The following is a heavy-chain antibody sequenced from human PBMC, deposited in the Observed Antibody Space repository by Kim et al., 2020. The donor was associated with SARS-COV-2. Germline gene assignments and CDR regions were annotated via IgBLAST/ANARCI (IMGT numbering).Heavy chain of an antibody. J-gene: IGHJ5*02. CDR2: INHSGST. D-gene: IGHD3-10*01. Sequence: SETLSLTCAVYGGSFSGYYWSWIRQPPGKGLEWIGEINHSGSTNYNPSLKSRVTISVDTSKNQFSLKLSSVTAVDTAVYYCARGGRLLWFGDGNWFDPWGQGTLVTVSS. V-gene: IGHV4-34*01. CDR3: ARGGRLLWFGDGNWFDP. CDR1: GGSFSGYY.